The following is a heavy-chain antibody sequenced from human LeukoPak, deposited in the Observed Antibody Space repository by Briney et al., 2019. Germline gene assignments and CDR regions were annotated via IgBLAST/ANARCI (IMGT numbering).Heavy chain of an antibody. J-gene: IGHJ3*02. V-gene: IGHV3-21*01. Sequence: PGGSLRLSCAASGFTFSSYSMNWVRQAPGKGLEWVSSISSSSSYIYYADSVKGRFTISRDNAKNTLYLQMNSLRAEDTAVYYCARARATWYDSSGFPNDAFDIWGQGTMVTVSS. D-gene: IGHD3-22*01. CDR1: GFTFSSYS. CDR2: ISSSSSYI. CDR3: ARARATWYDSSGFPNDAFDI.